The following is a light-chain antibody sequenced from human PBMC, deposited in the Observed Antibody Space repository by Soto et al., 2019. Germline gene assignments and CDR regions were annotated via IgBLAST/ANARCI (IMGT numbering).Light chain of an antibody. V-gene: IGLV3-1*01. CDR2: QDN. CDR1: DLGDKY. Sequence: SYELTQPPSVSVSPGQTASITCSGDDLGDKYICWYQQKPGQSPLLVIYQDNRRPSGIPERLTGSNSGNTATLTISETQTMDEADYYCQAWDSNTSYVFGTGTKLTVL. CDR3: QAWDSNTSYV. J-gene: IGLJ1*01.